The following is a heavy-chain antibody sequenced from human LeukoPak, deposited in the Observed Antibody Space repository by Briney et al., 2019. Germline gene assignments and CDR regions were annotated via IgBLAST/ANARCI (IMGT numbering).Heavy chain of an antibody. V-gene: IGHV1-8*02. Sequence: GASVKVSCKASGYTFTSYGISWVRQATGQGLEWMGWMNPNSGNTGYAQKFQGRVTMTRNTSISTAYMELSSLRSEDTAVYYCARGVYSSGPEGYWGQGTLVTVSS. CDR2: MNPNSGNT. D-gene: IGHD6-19*01. J-gene: IGHJ4*02. CDR1: GYTFTSYG. CDR3: ARGVYSSGPEGY.